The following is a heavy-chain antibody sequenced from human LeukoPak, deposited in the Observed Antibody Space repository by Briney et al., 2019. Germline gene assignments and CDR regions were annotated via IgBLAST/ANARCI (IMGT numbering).Heavy chain of an antibody. CDR3: ATARRGSNDY. Sequence: QSGGSLRLSCAASGFTFSSYWMTWVRQAPGKGLEWVANMRQDGNEKYYVDSVRGRFTISRDNAKNSLYLQMNSLRAEDTAVYYCATARRGSNDYWGQGPLVSVSS. D-gene: IGHD3-10*01. J-gene: IGHJ4*02. V-gene: IGHV3-7*01. CDR2: MRQDGNEK. CDR1: GFTFSSYW.